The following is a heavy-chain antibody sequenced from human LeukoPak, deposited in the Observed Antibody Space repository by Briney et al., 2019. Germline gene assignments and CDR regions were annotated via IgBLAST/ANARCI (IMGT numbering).Heavy chain of an antibody. CDR1: GFTFSNYG. CDR2: IWYDGSNK. V-gene: IGHV3-33*01. D-gene: IGHD5-18*01. J-gene: IGHJ4*02. Sequence: GGSLRLSCAASGFTFSNYGMHGVRQVPGKGLEWVAVIWYDGSNKYYADSVKGRFTISRDNSKNTLYLQTNSLRAEDTAVYYCARKDGQLWFDYWGQGTLVTVSS. CDR3: ARKDGQLWFDY.